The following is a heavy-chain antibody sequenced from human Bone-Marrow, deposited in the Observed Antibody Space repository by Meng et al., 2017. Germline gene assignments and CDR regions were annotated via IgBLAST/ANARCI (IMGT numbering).Heavy chain of an antibody. D-gene: IGHD3-16*01. CDR1: GFTFSSYG. V-gene: IGHV3-33*01. CDR2: IWYDGSNK. CDR3: ARDFGWRSFDY. J-gene: IGHJ4*02. Sequence: GGSLRLSCAASGFTFSSYGMHWVRQAPGKGLEWVAVIWYDGSNKYYADSVKGRFTISRDNAMNTLYLQMNSLRPEDTAVYYCARDFGWRSFDYWGQGTLVTVSS.